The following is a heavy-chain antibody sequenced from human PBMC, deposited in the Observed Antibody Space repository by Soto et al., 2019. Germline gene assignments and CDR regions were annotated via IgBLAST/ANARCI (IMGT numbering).Heavy chain of an antibody. D-gene: IGHD1-1*01. CDR1: AGSISTFY. CDR2: IYYTGST. V-gene: IGHV4-59*01. J-gene: IGHJ6*01. CDR3: GSAVLLGQPQSEHYNAWVDI. Sequence: SATRSLTWPVSAGSISTFYWSWIRQPPGKGLGWIGYIYYTGSTDYNPSLESRVTISVDTSKNQFSLKLSSVIAADTAVYYCGSAVLLGQPQSEHYNAWVDIWGQGTSLNVSS.